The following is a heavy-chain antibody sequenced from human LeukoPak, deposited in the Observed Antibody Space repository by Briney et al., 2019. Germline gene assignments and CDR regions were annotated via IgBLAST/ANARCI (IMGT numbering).Heavy chain of an antibody. CDR1: GFTFSTHG. CDR3: ARGFLKVVAATGVYFDY. D-gene: IGHD2-15*01. CDR2: ISYDGSNK. V-gene: IGHV3-30*06. Sequence: GRSLRLSCAASGFTFSTHGMHWVRQAPGKGLEWVAVISYDGSNKYYADSVKGRFTISRDNSKNTLYLQMNSLRAEDTAVYYCARGFLKVVAATGVYFDYWGQGTLVTVSS. J-gene: IGHJ4*02.